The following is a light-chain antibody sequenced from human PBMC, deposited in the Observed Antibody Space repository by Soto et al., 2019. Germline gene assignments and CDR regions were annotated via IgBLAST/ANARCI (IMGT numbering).Light chain of an antibody. J-gene: IGKJ5*01. CDR1: ESIARH. Sequence: DIQMTQSPSSLSASVGDRVTITCRASESIARHLNWYQEKPGKAPKHLSYAASSLQNGVPSRFRGGGSGKDFTRTISNLQPEDFATDYCQQSYSALANTFSQGPRLEIK. V-gene: IGKV1-39*01. CDR3: QQSYSALANT. CDR2: AAS.